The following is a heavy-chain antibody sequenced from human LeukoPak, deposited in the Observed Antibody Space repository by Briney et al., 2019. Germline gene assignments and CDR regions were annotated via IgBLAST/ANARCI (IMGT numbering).Heavy chain of an antibody. Sequence: ASVKVSCKPSVYTFTSYYMHWVRQAPGQGLEWMGIINPSGGSTSYAQKFQGRVTMTRDTSTSTVYMELSSLRSEDTAVYYCARGGHDYGDYGPNEAHSWFDPWGQGTLVTVSS. CDR3: ARGGHDYGDYGPNEAHSWFDP. CDR2: INPSGGST. CDR1: VYTFTSYY. D-gene: IGHD4-17*01. J-gene: IGHJ5*02. V-gene: IGHV1-46*01.